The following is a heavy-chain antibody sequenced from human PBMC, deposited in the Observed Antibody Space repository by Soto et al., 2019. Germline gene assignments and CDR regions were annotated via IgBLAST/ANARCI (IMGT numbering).Heavy chain of an antibody. CDR3: ARRYGSDIDS. V-gene: IGHV4-59*08. Sequence: QVQLQEAGPGLVKPSEPLSLTCAVSGGTISSWYWSWIRQPPGKGLEWIGYIYCSGSTTCNPSLKSRVTISEDTAKHQYSLKLSSVAAADTAVYYCARRYGSDIDSWGQGTLVTVSS. D-gene: IGHD1-26*01. CDR1: GGTISSWY. J-gene: IGHJ4*02. CDR2: IYCSGST.